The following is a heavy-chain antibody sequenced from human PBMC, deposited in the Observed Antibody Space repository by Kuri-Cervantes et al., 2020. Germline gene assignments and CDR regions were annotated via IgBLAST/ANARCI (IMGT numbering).Heavy chain of an antibody. CDR2: IYPGDSDT. D-gene: IGHD2-2*01. CDR3: ARLQTHGYCISTSCRYFDY. Sequence: KVSCKGSGYSFTSYWIGWVRQMPGKGLEWMGIIYPGDSDTRYSPSFQGQVTISADKSISTAYLQWSSLKASDTAMYYCARLQTHGYCISTSCRYFDYWGQGTLVTVSS. CDR1: GYSFTSYW. J-gene: IGHJ4*02. V-gene: IGHV5-51*01.